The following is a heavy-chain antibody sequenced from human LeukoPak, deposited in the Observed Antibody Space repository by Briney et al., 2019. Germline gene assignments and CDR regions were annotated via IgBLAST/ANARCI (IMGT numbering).Heavy chain of an antibody. CDR2: IYYSGST. D-gene: IGHD1-14*01. Sequence: SETLSLTCTVSGGSISSYYWSWIRQPPGKGLEWIGYIYYSGSTNYNPSLKSRVTISVDTSKNQFPLKLSSVTAADTAVYYCARATGVGDAFDIWGQGTMVTVSS. V-gene: IGHV4-59*01. CDR3: ARATGVGDAFDI. CDR1: GGSISSYY. J-gene: IGHJ3*02.